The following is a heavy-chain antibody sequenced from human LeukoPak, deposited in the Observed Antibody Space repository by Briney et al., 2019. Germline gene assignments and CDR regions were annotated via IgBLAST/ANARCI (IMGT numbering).Heavy chain of an antibody. CDR2: INNDGSST. D-gene: IGHD6-19*01. J-gene: IGHJ4*02. CDR3: VKYSSGWN. Sequence: ESRGSLRLSCAASGFTLSSNWMHWVRQAPGKGLVWVSRINNDGSSTSYADSVKGRFTISRDNAKDTLFLQMNSLRAEDTAVYYCVKYSSGWNWGQGTLVTVSS. V-gene: IGHV3-74*01. CDR1: GFTLSSNW.